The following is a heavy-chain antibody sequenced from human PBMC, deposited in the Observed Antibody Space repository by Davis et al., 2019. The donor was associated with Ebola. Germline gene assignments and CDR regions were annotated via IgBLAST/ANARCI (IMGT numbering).Heavy chain of an antibody. CDR2: IYYSGST. J-gene: IGHJ4*02. Sequence: PGGSLRLSCTVSGGSISSSSYYWGWIRQPPGKGLEWIGSIYYSGSTYYNPSLKSRVTISVDRSKNQFSLKLSSVTAADTAVYYCARAFNAYCTNGVCYDSYYFDYWGQGTLVTVSS. D-gene: IGHD2-8*01. V-gene: IGHV4-39*07. CDR1: GGSISSSSYY. CDR3: ARAFNAYCTNGVCYDSYYFDY.